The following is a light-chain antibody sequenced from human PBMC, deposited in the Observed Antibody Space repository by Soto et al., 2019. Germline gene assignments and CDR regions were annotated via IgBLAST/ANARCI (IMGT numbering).Light chain of an antibody. CDR2: GAS. V-gene: IGKV3-20*01. Sequence: EIVLTQSPGTLSLYPGDGATLSCRASQTVGSSFLGWYQQKPGQAPRLSMYGASNRATGIPDRFTGRGSGTDFTLTISRLDPEDFAVYYCHHYGGSQYTFGQGTKLEI. CDR1: QTVGSSF. J-gene: IGKJ2*01. CDR3: HHYGGSQYT.